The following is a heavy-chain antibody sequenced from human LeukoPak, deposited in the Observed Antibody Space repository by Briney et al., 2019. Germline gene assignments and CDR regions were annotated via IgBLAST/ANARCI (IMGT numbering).Heavy chain of an antibody. V-gene: IGHV4-30-2*01. Sequence: SQTLSLTCTVSGDSISNGSYYWSWIRQPPGKGLEWIGYIYHSGSTYYSPSLKSRVTISVDRSKNEFSLKLRSVTAADTAVYYCARDYYGSGSYAVHWGQGTLVTVSS. D-gene: IGHD3-10*01. J-gene: IGHJ4*02. CDR1: GDSISNGSYY. CDR2: IYHSGST. CDR3: ARDYYGSGSYAVH.